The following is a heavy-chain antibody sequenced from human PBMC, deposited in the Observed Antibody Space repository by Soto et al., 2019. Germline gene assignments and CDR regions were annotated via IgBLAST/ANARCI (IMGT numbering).Heavy chain of an antibody. CDR1: GGTFSSYA. CDR2: IIPIFGTA. V-gene: IGHV1-69*13. J-gene: IGHJ5*02. Sequence: GASVKVSCKASGGTFSSYAISWVRQAPGQGLEWMGGIIPIFGTANYAQEFQGRVTITADESTSTAYMELSSLRSEDTAVYYCARDTGRYCSSTSCGGWFDPWGQGTLVTVSS. CDR3: ARDTGRYCSSTSCGGWFDP. D-gene: IGHD2-2*01.